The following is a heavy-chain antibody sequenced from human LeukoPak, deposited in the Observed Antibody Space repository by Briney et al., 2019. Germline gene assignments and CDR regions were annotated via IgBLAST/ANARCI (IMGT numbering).Heavy chain of an antibody. J-gene: IGHJ5*02. Sequence: SVKVSFKASGYPFTSYDINWVRPATGQGLEWMGWMNPNSGNTGYAQKFQGRVTMTRNTSISTAYMELSSLRSEDTAVYYCARGRDSSGWYQGYWFDPWGQGTLVTVSS. CDR1: GYPFTSYD. V-gene: IGHV1-8*01. CDR2: MNPNSGNT. CDR3: ARGRDSSGWYQGYWFDP. D-gene: IGHD6-19*01.